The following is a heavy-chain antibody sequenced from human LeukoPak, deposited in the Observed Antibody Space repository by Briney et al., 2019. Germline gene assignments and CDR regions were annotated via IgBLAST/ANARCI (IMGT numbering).Heavy chain of an antibody. CDR1: GFTFSSYT. D-gene: IGHD3-22*01. CDR3: ARDNYFDSSGYYYG. V-gene: IGHV3-21*01. Sequence: GGSLRLSCAASGFTFSSYTMNWVRQAPGKGLEWVSSISSSSSYIYYADSVKGRFTISRDNAKNSLYLQMNSLRAEDTAVYYCARDNYFDSSGYYYGWGQGTLVTVSS. CDR2: ISSSSSYI. J-gene: IGHJ4*02.